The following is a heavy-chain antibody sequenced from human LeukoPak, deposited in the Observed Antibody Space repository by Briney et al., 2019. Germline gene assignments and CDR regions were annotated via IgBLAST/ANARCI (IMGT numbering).Heavy chain of an antibody. CDR1: GFTFSSFS. CDR2: ISSSSSTI. CDR3: AKLLMAMVRGVDIDC. J-gene: IGHJ4*02. D-gene: IGHD3-10*01. V-gene: IGHV3-48*01. Sequence: GGSLRLSCAASGFTFSSFSMIWVRQAPGKGLEWVSYISSSSSTIYYADSVKGRFTISRDNSKNTLYLQMNSLRAEDTAVYYCAKLLMAMVRGVDIDCWGQGTLVTVSS.